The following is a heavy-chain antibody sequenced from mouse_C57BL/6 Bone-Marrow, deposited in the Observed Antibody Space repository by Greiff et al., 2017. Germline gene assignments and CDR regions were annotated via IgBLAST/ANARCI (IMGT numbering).Heavy chain of an antibody. D-gene: IGHD2-4*01. CDR3: TLIYYDYDPAWFAY. CDR1: GFNIKDDY. CDR2: IGPENGDT. V-gene: IGHV14-4*01. Sequence: VQLQQSGAELVRPGASVKLSCTASGFNIKDDYMHWVKQRPEQGLEWIGWIGPENGDTEYASKFQGKATITADTSSNTAYLQLSSLTSEDTAVYYCTLIYYDYDPAWFAYWGQGTLVTVSA. J-gene: IGHJ3*01.